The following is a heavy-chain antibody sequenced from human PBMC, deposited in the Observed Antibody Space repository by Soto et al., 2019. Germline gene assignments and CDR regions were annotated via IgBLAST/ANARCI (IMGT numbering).Heavy chain of an antibody. D-gene: IGHD6-13*01. CDR2: INPNSGGT. CDR3: ARGNSSSWSDY. Sequence: ASVKVSCKASGYTFTGYYMHWVRQAPGQGLEWMGWINPNSGGTNYAQKFQGWVTMTRDTSISTAYMELSRPRSGDTAVYYCARGNSSSWSDYWGQGTLVTVSS. CDR1: GYTFTGYY. V-gene: IGHV1-2*04. J-gene: IGHJ4*02.